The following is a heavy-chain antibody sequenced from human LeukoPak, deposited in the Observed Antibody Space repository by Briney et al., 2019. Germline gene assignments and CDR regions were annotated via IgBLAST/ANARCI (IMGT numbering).Heavy chain of an antibody. V-gene: IGHV3-7*01. D-gene: IGHD3-9*01. CDR1: GLTFSSYW. J-gene: IGHJ4*02. CDR2: IKQDGSEK. Sequence: GGSLRLSCAASGLTFSSYWMSWVRQAPGKGLEWVANIKQDGSEKHYVDSVTGRFTISRDNTKNSLYLQMNSLRADDTAVYYCARDLAGPPQEAFDIWGQGTLVTVSS. CDR3: ARDLAGPPQEAFDI.